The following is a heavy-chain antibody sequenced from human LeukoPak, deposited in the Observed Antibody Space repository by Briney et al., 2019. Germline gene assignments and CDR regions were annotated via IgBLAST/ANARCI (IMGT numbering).Heavy chain of an antibody. CDR3: AYSGTYYNPPFQY. CDR2: IYPGDSDT. CDR1: GYSFTSYC. J-gene: IGHJ4*02. Sequence: GEPLKISCKGSGYSFTSYCIGWVRQMPGKGLEWMGIIYPGDSDTRYSPSFQGQVTISADKSISTAYLQWSSLKASDTAMYYCAYSGTYYNPPFQYWGQGTLVTVSS. D-gene: IGHD3-10*01. V-gene: IGHV5-51*01.